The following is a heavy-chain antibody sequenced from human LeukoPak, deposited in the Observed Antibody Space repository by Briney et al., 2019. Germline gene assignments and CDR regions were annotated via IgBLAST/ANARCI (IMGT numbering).Heavy chain of an antibody. CDR2: IYSSGST. V-gene: IGHV4-59*11. Sequence: SETLSLTCTVSGGSLSHHYWSWVRQPPGKGLEWIGYIYSSGSTDYNPSLKSRVTISVDASKNQFSLKLSSVTAADTAVYYCAREVGIAARSYMDVWGKGTTVTVSS. J-gene: IGHJ6*03. D-gene: IGHD6-6*01. CDR3: AREVGIAARSYMDV. CDR1: GGSLSHHY.